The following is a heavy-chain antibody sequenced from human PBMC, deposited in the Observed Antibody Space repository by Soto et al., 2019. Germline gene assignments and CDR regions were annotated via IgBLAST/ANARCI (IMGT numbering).Heavy chain of an antibody. J-gene: IGHJ4*02. Sequence: QVHLQESGPGLVKPSGTLSLTCDVSGDSISSSLWWSWVRQTPGKGPEWIGEIYHSGSINYNPSLKSRVTISADRSNNQFSLTLTAVTAADTAVYYCETSQLGEYFDNWGQGTLVTVSS. CDR2: IYHSGSI. CDR1: GDSISSSLW. CDR3: ETSQLGEYFDN. D-gene: IGHD1-1*01. V-gene: IGHV4-4*02.